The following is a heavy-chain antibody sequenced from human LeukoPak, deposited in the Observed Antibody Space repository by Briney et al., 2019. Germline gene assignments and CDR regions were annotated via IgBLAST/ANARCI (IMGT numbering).Heavy chain of an antibody. CDR1: GFTFSSYW. CDR3: ARRGWFGELFPANY. V-gene: IGHV3-7*01. CDR2: IKQDGSEK. Sequence: GGSLRLSCAGSGFTFSSYWMSWVRQAPGKGLEWVANIKQDGSEKYSVDSVKGRFTISRDNAKTSLYLQMNSLRAEETAVYYCARRGWFGELFPANYWGQGTLVTVSS. D-gene: IGHD3-10*01. J-gene: IGHJ4*02.